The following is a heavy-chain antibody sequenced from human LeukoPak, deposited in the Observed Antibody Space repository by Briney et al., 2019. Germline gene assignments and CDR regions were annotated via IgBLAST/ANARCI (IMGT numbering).Heavy chain of an antibody. CDR1: GYTLTELS. D-gene: IGHD3-22*01. V-gene: IGHV1-24*01. J-gene: IGHJ3*02. Sequence: ASVKVSCKVSGYTLTELSMHWVRQAPGKGLEWMGGFDPEDGETIYAQKFQGRVTMTEDTSTDTAYMELSSLRSEDTAVYYCATQRREYYYDSSGYFGAFDIWGQGTTVTVSS. CDR3: ATQRREYYYDSSGYFGAFDI. CDR2: FDPEDGET.